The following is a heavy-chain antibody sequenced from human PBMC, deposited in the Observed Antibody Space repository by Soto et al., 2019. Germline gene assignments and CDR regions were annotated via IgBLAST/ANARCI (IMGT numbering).Heavy chain of an antibody. CDR1: GCTFTGYY. V-gene: IGHV1-2*04. CDR2: LNPNSGGT. D-gene: IGHD2-8*01. J-gene: IGHJ6*03. Sequence: ASVKVSCKASGCTFTGYYMHCVRQAPGQGLEWMGWLNPNSGGTHYAQKFQGWVTMTRDTSISTAYMELSRLRSDDTAVYYCARPGCTNGVCLDYMDVWGKGTTVTVSS. CDR3: ARPGCTNGVCLDYMDV.